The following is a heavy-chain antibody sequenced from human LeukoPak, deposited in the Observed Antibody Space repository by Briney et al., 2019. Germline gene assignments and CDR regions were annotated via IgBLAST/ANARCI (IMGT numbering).Heavy chain of an antibody. Sequence: GASVKVSCKASGYTFTSYYMHWVRQAPGQGLEWMGIINPSGGSTSYAQKFQGRVTMTRDTSISTAYMELSRLRSDDTAVYYCARGRITMVRGVYLHYFDYWGQGTLVTVSS. J-gene: IGHJ4*02. CDR2: INPSGGST. CDR3: ARGRITMVRGVYLHYFDY. D-gene: IGHD3-10*01. CDR1: GYTFTSYY. V-gene: IGHV1-46*01.